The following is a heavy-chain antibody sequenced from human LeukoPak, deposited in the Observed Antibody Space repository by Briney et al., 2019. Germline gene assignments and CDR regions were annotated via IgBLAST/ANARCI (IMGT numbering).Heavy chain of an antibody. J-gene: IGHJ4*02. Sequence: WETLSLTCTVWGGSMSSYYWSWLRQPPGKGVEGIGYIYYSGSTNYNPSLKRRVTISVDKSKNQFSLKLSSLTAADTAVYYCARVWSRITIFGVVIIGGGFDYWGQGALVTVSS. V-gene: IGHV4-59*01. CDR3: ARVWSRITIFGVVIIGGGFDY. D-gene: IGHD3-3*01. CDR1: GGSMSSYY. CDR2: IYYSGST.